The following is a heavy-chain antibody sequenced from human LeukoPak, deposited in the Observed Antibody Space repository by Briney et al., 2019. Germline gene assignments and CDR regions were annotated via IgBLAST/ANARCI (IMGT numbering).Heavy chain of an antibody. V-gene: IGHV4-31*03. CDR1: GGSISSGGYY. CDR2: IYYSGST. CDR3: ARTYYDILTGYYPYYFDY. D-gene: IGHD3-9*01. J-gene: IGHJ4*02. Sequence: PSQTLSLTCTVSGGSISSGGYYWSWIRQHPGKGLEWIGYIYYSGSTYYNPSLKSRVTISVNTSKNQFSLKLSSVTAADTAVYYCARTYYDILTGYYPYYFDYWGQGTLVTVSS.